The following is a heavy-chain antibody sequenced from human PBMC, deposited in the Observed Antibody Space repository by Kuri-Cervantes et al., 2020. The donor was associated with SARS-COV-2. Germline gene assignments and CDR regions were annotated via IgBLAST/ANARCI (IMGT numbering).Heavy chain of an antibody. CDR1: GYTFTSYY. D-gene: IGHD3-3*01. CDR2: INPNSGGT. Sequence: ASVKVSCKASGYTFTSYYMHWVRQAPGQGLEWMGWINPNSGGTNYAQKFQGRVTMTRDTSISTAYMELSRLRSDDTAAYYCARGRQVRLRFLEWLFEWFDPWGQGTLVTVSS. V-gene: IGHV1-2*02. J-gene: IGHJ5*02. CDR3: ARGRQVRLRFLEWLFEWFDP.